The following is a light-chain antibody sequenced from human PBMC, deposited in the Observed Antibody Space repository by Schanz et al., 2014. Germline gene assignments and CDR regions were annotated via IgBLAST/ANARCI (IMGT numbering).Light chain of an antibody. CDR1: SSDVGSYNL. J-gene: IGLJ1*01. Sequence: QSALTQPASVSGSPGQSITISCTGTSSDVGSYNLVSWYQQHPGKAPKLMIYEVSKRPSGVSTRFSGSKSGNTASLTISGLQAEDEADYYCCSYAGSPYVFGTGTKLTVL. V-gene: IGLV2-23*02. CDR2: EVS. CDR3: CSYAGSPYV.